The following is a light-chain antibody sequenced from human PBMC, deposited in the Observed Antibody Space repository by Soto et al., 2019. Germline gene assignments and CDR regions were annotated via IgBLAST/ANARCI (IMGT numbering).Light chain of an antibody. CDR1: QSVGSY. J-gene: IGKJ4*01. CDR3: QQRSNWPLT. V-gene: IGKV3-11*01. CDR2: DAS. Sequence: EIVLTQSPATLSLSPGESATLSCRASQSVGSYLTWYQQKLGQAPRLLIYDASNRATGIPARFSGSGSGTDFPLTISSLEPEDVAIYYCQQRSNWPLTFGGGTKVEIK.